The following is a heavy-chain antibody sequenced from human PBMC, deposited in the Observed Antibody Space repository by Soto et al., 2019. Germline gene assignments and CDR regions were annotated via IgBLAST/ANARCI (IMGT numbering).Heavy chain of an antibody. Sequence: GGSLRLSCAASGFTFSSYGMHWVRQAPGKGLEWVAVISYDGSNKYYADSVKGRFTISRDSSKNTLYLQMNSLRAEDTAVYYCAKAGRAAFDIWGQGTMVTVSS. J-gene: IGHJ3*02. CDR1: GFTFSSYG. V-gene: IGHV3-30*18. CDR2: ISYDGSNK. CDR3: AKAGRAAFDI.